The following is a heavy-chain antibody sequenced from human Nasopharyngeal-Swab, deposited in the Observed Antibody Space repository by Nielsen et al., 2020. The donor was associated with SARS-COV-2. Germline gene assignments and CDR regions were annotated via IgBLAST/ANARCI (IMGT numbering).Heavy chain of an antibody. CDR2: IYHSGST. D-gene: IGHD6-6*01. V-gene: IGHV4-4*02. CDR3: ARAYSSSGFDY. CDR1: GGSISSSNW. Sequence: SETLSLTCAVSGGSISSSNWWSWVRLPPGKSLEWIGEIYHSGSTNYNPSLKSRVTISVDKSKNQFSLKLSSVTAADTAVYYCARAYSSSGFDYWGQGTLVTVSS. J-gene: IGHJ4*02.